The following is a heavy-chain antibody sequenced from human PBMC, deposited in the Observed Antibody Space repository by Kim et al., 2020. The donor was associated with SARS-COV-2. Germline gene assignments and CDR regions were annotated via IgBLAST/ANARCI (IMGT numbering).Heavy chain of an antibody. D-gene: IGHD3-10*01. Sequence: GGSLRLFCTASGFTFGDYAMSWVRQAPGKGLEWVGFIRSKAYGGTTEYAASVKGRFTISRDDSKSIAYLQMNSLKTEDTAVYYCTGTAGDLDYYGSGSYLDYWGQGTLVTVAS. CDR1: GFTFGDYA. J-gene: IGHJ4*02. V-gene: IGHV3-49*04. CDR3: TGTAGDLDYYGSGSYLDY. CDR2: IRSKAYGGTT.